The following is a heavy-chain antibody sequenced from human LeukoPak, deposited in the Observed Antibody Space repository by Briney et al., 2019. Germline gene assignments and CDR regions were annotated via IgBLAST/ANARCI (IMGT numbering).Heavy chain of an antibody. J-gene: IGHJ4*02. Sequence: QTGGSLRLSCAASGLTFSSYAMHWVRQAPGKGLEYVAAISSNGGSTYYANSVKGRFTISRDNSKNTLYLQMGSLRAEDMAVYYCARDYYDSSGYSSYWGQGTLVTVSS. V-gene: IGHV3-64*01. CDR1: GLTFSSYA. CDR2: ISSNGGST. D-gene: IGHD3-22*01. CDR3: ARDYYDSSGYSSY.